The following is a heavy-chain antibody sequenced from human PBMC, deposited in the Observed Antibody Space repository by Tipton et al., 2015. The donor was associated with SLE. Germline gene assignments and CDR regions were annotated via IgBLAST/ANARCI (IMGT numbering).Heavy chain of an antibody. V-gene: IGHV4-34*01. D-gene: IGHD2-21*01. CDR1: GGSFSGYY. CDR2: INHSGST. Sequence: TLSLTCAVYGGSFSGYYWSWIRQPPGEGLEWIGEINHSGSTNYNPSLKSRVTISVDTSKNQFSLKLSSVTAADTAVYYCARASTSCGYFNYWGQGTLVTVSS. CDR3: ARASTSCGYFNY. J-gene: IGHJ4*02.